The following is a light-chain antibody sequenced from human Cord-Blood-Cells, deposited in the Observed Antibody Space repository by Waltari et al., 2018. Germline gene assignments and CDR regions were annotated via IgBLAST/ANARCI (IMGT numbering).Light chain of an antibody. CDR3: SSYTSSSTWV. V-gene: IGLV2-14*03. Sequence: QSALTQPASVSGSPGQSITISCTGTSSDVGGSNYVSWYQQHPGKAPKLMIYDVSNRPSGVSNRFSVSKSGNTASLTISGLQAEDEADYYCSSYTSSSTWVFGGGTKLTVL. CDR2: DVS. J-gene: IGLJ3*02. CDR1: SSDVGGSNY.